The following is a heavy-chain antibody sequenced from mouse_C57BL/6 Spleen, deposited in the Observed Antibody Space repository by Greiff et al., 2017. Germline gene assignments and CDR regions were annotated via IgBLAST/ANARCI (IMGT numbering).Heavy chain of an antibody. CDR2: IYPGDGDT. Sequence: VKVVESGPELVKPGASVKISCKASGYAFSSSWMNWVKQRPGKGLEWIGRIYPGDGDTNYNGKFKGKATLTADKSSSTAYMQLSSLTSEDSAVYFCAREDGTDYWGQGTTLTVSS. J-gene: IGHJ2*01. V-gene: IGHV1-82*01. CDR3: AREDGTDY. D-gene: IGHD2-1*01. CDR1: GYAFSSSW.